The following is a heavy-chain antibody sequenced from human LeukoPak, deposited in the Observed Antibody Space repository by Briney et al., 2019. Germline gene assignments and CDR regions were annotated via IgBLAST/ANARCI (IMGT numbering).Heavy chain of an antibody. V-gene: IGHV1-69*04. Sequence: SVKVSCRASGGTFSSYAISWVRQAPGQGLEWMGRIIPILGIANYAQKFQGRVTITADKSTSTAYMELSSLRSEDTAVYYCARDHNYYDSSGYYSPFDYWGQGTLVTVSS. D-gene: IGHD3-22*01. CDR1: GGTFSSYA. J-gene: IGHJ4*02. CDR3: ARDHNYYDSSGYYSPFDY. CDR2: IIPILGIA.